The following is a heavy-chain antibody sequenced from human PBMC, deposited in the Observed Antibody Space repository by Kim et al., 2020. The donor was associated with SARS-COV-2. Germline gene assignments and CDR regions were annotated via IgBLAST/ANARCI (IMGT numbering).Heavy chain of an antibody. CDR3: ARRAWAGRYNWFDP. J-gene: IGHJ5*02. V-gene: IGHV4-31*03. Sequence: SETLSLTCTVSGGSISSGDYYWSWIRQHPGKGLEWIGYIYHSGSTYYNPSLQSRVTISLDTSQNQFFLRLSSVTAADTAVYYCARRAWAGRYNWFDPWGQGTLVTVPS. CDR1: GGSISSGDYY. CDR2: IYHSGST. D-gene: IGHD7-27*01.